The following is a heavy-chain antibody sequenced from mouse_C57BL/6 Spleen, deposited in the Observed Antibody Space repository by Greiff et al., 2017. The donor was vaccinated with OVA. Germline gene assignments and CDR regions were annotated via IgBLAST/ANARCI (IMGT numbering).Heavy chain of an antibody. Sequence: EVQLVESGPGLVKPSQSLSLTCSVTGYSITSGYYWNWIRQFPGNKLEWMGYISYDGSNNYNPSLKNRISITRDTSKNQFFLKLNSVTTEDTATYYCARSYDYDRGFAYWGQGTLVTVSA. J-gene: IGHJ3*01. D-gene: IGHD2-4*01. CDR2: ISYDGSN. V-gene: IGHV3-6*01. CDR3: ARSYDYDRGFAY. CDR1: GYSITSGYY.